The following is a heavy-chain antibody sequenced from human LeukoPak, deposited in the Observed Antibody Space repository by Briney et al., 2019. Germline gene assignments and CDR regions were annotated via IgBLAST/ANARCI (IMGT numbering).Heavy chain of an antibody. CDR1: GFTFSSYS. CDR2: ISSSSSYI. V-gene: IGHV3-21*01. J-gene: IGHJ6*03. CDR3: ARDFRGAYYYYMDV. Sequence: GGSLRLSWAASGFTFSSYSMNWVRQAPGKGLEWVSSISSSSSYINYADSVRGRFTISRDNAKNSLFMQMDSLRGEDTAVYYCARDFRGAYYYYMDVWGKGATVTIS.